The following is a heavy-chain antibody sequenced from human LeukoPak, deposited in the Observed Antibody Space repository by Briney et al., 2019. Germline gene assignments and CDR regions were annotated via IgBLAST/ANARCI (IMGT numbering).Heavy chain of an antibody. J-gene: IGHJ5*02. CDR1: GGSFSDYY. D-gene: IGHD3-3*01. CDR2: INHSGST. CDR3: ARRITVFYWFDP. V-gene: IGHV4-34*01. Sequence: KPSETLSLTCAVYGGSFSDYYRTWIRQSPGKGLEWIGEINHSGSTNYNPSLKSRVTISVDTSKNQLSLELTSVTAADTAVYYCARRITVFYWFDPWGQGTLVTVSS.